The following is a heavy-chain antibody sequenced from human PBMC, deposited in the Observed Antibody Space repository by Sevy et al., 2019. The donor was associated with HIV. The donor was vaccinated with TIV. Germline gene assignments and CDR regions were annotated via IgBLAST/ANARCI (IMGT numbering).Heavy chain of an antibody. V-gene: IGHV3-7*03. D-gene: IGHD3-16*01. Sequence: GESLKISCVASGFTFNNFWMAWVRQAPGKGLEWFANIKPDGSESNHVGSVKGRFTISRDNAKNSLYLQMNSLTAEDTAGYYCARDVGGGYFDYWGQGTLVTVSS. CDR1: GFTFNNFW. CDR3: ARDVGGGYFDY. CDR2: IKPDGSES. J-gene: IGHJ4*01.